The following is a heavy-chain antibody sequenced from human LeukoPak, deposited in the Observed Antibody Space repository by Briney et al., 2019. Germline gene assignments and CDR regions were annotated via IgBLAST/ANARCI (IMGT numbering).Heavy chain of an antibody. V-gene: IGHV1-46*01. Sequence: GASVKVSCKASGYTFTSYYMHWARQAPGQGLEWMGLINPSGGSTSYAQKFQGRVTMTRDMSTSTVYMELSSLRSEDTAVYYCARGLKIVSGSYSFDYWGQGTLVTVSS. D-gene: IGHD1-26*01. CDR3: ARGLKIVSGSYSFDY. CDR2: INPSGGST. CDR1: GYTFTSYY. J-gene: IGHJ4*02.